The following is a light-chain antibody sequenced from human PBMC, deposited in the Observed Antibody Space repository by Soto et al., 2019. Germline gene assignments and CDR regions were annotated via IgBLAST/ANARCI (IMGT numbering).Light chain of an antibody. CDR3: QQYNNWIRT. CDR1: QSVSSN. J-gene: IGKJ1*01. Sequence: EIVMTQSPATLSVSPGERATLSCRASQSVSSNLPWYQQKPGQAPRLLIYGASTRATGIPARFSGSVSGTEFTLTITSLQSEDCGAHYCQQYNNWIRTLDQGAKVDIK. CDR2: GAS. V-gene: IGKV3-15*01.